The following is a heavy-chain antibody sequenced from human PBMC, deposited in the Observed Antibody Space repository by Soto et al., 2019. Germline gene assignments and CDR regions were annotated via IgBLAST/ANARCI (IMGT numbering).Heavy chain of an antibody. Sequence: SETLSLTCTVSGGSISSSSYYWGWIRQPPGKGLEWVGSIYYSGSTYYNSSLKSRVTISVDTSQNQLSLKLSSVTAADTAVYYCTRQGNSSGFRRPISQFDYWGQGTLVTVSS. CDR1: GGSISSSSYY. D-gene: IGHD5-18*01. J-gene: IGHJ4*02. CDR3: TRQGNSSGFRRPISQFDY. V-gene: IGHV4-39*01. CDR2: IYYSGST.